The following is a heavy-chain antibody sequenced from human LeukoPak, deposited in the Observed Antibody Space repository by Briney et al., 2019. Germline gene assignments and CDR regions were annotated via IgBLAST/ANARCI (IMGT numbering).Heavy chain of an antibody. CDR1: GGSISSSSYY. CDR3: ARLLRPGANSIPGPAPYFDY. CDR2: IYYSGST. V-gene: IGHV4-39*01. D-gene: IGHD1-26*01. Sequence: SETLSHTCTVSGGSISSSSYYWGWIRQPPGKGLEWIGSIYYSGSTYYNPSLKSRVTISVDTSKNQFSLKLSSVTAADTAVYYCARLLRPGANSIPGPAPYFDYWGQGTLVTVSS. J-gene: IGHJ4*02.